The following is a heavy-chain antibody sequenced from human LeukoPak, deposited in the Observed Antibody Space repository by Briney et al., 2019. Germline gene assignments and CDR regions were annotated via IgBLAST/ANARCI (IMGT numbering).Heavy chain of an antibody. CDR1: RFTFSSYA. CDR3: AKSMGAGTSYPIDY. CDR2: ISASGSST. D-gene: IGHD3-16*02. Sequence: GGSLRLSCAASRFTFSSYAMSWVRQAPGKGLEWVSGISASGSSTYYTDSVKGRFTISRDNSKSTLHLQMDSLRAEDTAVYYCAKSMGAGTSYPIDYWGQGTLVTVSS. J-gene: IGHJ4*02. V-gene: IGHV3-23*01.